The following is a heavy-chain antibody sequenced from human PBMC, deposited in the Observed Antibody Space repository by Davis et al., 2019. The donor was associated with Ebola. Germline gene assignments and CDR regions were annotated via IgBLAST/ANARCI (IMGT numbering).Heavy chain of an antibody. CDR1: GFTFSSYA. D-gene: IGHD4-17*01. J-gene: IGHJ4*02. V-gene: IGHV3-23*01. CDR2: ISGSGGST. Sequence: GESLKISCAASGFTFSSYAMSWVRQAPGKGLEWVSAISGSGGSTYYADSVKGRFTISRDSAKNSLYLQMNSLRDEDTAVYYCARDRYGDYELDSWGQGTLVTVSS. CDR3: ARDRYGDYELDS.